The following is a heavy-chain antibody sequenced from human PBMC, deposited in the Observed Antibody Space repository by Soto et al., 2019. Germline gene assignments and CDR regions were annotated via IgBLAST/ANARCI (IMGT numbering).Heavy chain of an antibody. J-gene: IGHJ1*01. D-gene: IGHD3-10*01. CDR2: IWYDGSNK. Sequence: QVQLVESGGGVVQPGRSLRLSCAASGFTFSSYGMHWVRQAPGKGLEWVAVIWYDGSNKYYADSVKGRFTISRDNSKNTLYLQMNSLRAEDTAVYYCARGRYYGSGNYFQHWGQGTLVTVSS. CDR3: ARGRYYGSGNYFQH. V-gene: IGHV3-33*01. CDR1: GFTFSSYG.